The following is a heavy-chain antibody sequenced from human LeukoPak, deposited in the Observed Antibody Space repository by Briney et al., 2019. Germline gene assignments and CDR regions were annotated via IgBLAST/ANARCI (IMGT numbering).Heavy chain of an antibody. CDR2: IYYNGDT. Sequence: SETLSLTCTVSGGSISSGDYHWSWIRQPPGKGLEWIGYIYYNGDTYYNPSLKSRLAISVDTSKNQFSLKLSSVTAADTAVYYCASQRTYYDILTGYREINWFDPWGQGALVTVSS. CDR1: GGSISSGDYH. J-gene: IGHJ5*02. CDR3: ASQRTYYDILTGYREINWFDP. V-gene: IGHV4-30-4*02. D-gene: IGHD3-9*01.